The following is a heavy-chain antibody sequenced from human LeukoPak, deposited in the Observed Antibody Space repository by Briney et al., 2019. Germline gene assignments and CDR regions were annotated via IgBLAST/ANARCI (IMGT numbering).Heavy chain of an antibody. J-gene: IGHJ4*02. CDR3: ARVDCSGGSCYPTFDY. V-gene: IGHV1-2*02. CDR1: KYTFTNYY. D-gene: IGHD2-15*01. CDR2: INPTTGVT. Sequence: ASVKVSCKASKYTFTNYYIHWVRQAPGQGLEWMGWINPTTGVTNYAQMFQGRVTMTRDTSITTAYMDLRSLRSDDTAVYYCARVDCSGGSCYPTFDYWGQGTLVTVSS.